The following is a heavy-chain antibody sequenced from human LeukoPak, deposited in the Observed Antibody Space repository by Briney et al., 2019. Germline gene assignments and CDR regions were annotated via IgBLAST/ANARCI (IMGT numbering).Heavy chain of an antibody. D-gene: IGHD6-19*01. J-gene: IGHJ4*02. CDR2: VYPGDLDT. CDR1: GYIFGSYW. CDR3: ARRGDMYIAVAGPFDY. V-gene: IGHV5-51*01. Sequence: HGESLKISCKGSGYIFGSYWIGWVRQMPGRGLEWMGIVYPGDLDTRYSPSFQGQVTISADKSISTAYLQWSSLKASDTAMYYCARRGDMYIAVAGPFDYWGQGTLVTVSS.